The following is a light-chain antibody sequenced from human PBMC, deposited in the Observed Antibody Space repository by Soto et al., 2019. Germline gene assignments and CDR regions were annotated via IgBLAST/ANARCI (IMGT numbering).Light chain of an antibody. CDR1: QSVSNNY. V-gene: IGKV3D-20*02. J-gene: IGKJ5*01. Sequence: EIVLTQSPATLSLSPGERATLSCRASQSVSNNYLAWYRQKPGQAPRLLIYGASNRATGIPDRFSGSGSGTDFTLTISRLEPEDSAVYYCQQHNQWPITFGQGTRLEIK. CDR2: GAS. CDR3: QQHNQWPIT.